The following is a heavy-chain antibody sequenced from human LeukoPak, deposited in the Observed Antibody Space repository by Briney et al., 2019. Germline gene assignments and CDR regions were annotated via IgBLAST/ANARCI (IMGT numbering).Heavy chain of an antibody. D-gene: IGHD6-19*01. CDR1: AFIFSGHW. J-gene: IGHJ4*02. V-gene: IGHV3-30*18. CDR2: ISYDGSNK. Sequence: GGSLRLSCEGSAFIFSGHWMNWVRQTPGKGLEWVAVISYDGSNKYYADSVKGRFTISRDNSKNTLYLQMNSLRAEDTAVYYCAKEAVAGTVAYWGQGTLVTVSS. CDR3: AKEAVAGTVAY.